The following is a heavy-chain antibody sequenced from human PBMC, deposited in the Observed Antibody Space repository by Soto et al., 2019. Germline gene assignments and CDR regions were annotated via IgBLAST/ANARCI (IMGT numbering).Heavy chain of an antibody. CDR2: IHSSSRYI. Sequence: EVQLVESGGGQVKPGGSLRLFCAASGFSFSTYSMNWVRQAPGKGLEWVSSIHSSSRYIYYADSVKGRFTISRDNAKNSLFLQMSSLRAEDTAVYYCARGSQNFWMREDAFDIWGQGTMVSVSS. V-gene: IGHV3-21*01. D-gene: IGHD3-3*01. J-gene: IGHJ3*02. CDR3: ARGSQNFWMREDAFDI. CDR1: GFSFSTYS.